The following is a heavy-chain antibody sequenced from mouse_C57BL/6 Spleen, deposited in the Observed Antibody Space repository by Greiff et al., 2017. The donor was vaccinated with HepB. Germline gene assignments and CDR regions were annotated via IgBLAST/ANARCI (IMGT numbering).Heavy chain of an antibody. Sequence: QVHVKQPGAELVMPGASVKLSCKASGYTFTSYWMHWVKQRPGQGLEWIGEIDPSDSYTNYNQKFKGKSTLTVDKSSSTAYMQLSSLTSEDSAVYYCARITTVVAEGFDYWGQGTTLTVSS. V-gene: IGHV1-69*01. CDR1: GYTFTSYW. CDR2: IDPSDSYT. J-gene: IGHJ2*01. CDR3: ARITTVVAEGFDY. D-gene: IGHD1-1*01.